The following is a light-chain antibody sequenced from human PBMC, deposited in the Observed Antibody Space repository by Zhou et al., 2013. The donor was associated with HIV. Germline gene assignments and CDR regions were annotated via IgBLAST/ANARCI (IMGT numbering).Light chain of an antibody. CDR2: AAS. Sequence: DIQMTQSPSSLSACVGDRVTISCRASQSISSYLNWYQQKPGKAPKLLIYAASSLQSGVPSRFSGSGSGTDFTLTISSLQPEDFATYYCQQSYSTSVTFGQGTKLEIK. CDR1: QSISSY. J-gene: IGKJ2*01. V-gene: IGKV1-39*01. CDR3: QQSYSTSVT.